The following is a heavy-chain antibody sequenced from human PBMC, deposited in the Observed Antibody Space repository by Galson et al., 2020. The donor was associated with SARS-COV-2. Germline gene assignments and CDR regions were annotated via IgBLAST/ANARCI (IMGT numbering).Heavy chain of an antibody. D-gene: IGHD3-22*01. CDR3: AKDNPAYYYDSSGYLETAALDY. V-gene: IGHV3-30*18. CDR2: ISYDGSNK. J-gene: IGHJ4*02. CDR1: GFTFSSYG. Sequence: GESLKISCAASGFTFSSYGMHWVRQAPGKGLEWVAVISYDGSNKYYADSVKGRFTISRDNSKNTLYLQMNSLRAEDTAVYYCAKDNPAYYYDSSGYLETAALDYWGQGTLVTVSS.